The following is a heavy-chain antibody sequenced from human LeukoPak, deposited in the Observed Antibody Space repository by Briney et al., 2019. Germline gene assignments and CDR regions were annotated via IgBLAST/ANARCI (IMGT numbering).Heavy chain of an antibody. CDR2: IYYTGAT. V-gene: IGHV4-59*08. CDR1: GGSISSYY. Sequence: SETLSLTCTVSGGSISSYYWTWIRQPPGKGLGWIGYIYYTGATSYNPSLKSRVTISVDTSKKQFSLKLTSVTAADTAVYYCARYGGSGWVVDNWGQGTLVTVSS. CDR3: ARYGGSGWVVDN. J-gene: IGHJ4*02. D-gene: IGHD6-19*01.